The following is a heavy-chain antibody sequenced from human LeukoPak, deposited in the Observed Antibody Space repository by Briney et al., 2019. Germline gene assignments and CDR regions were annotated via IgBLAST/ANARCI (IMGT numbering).Heavy chain of an antibody. CDR1: GFTFSSYG. V-gene: IGHV3-21*01. D-gene: IGHD3-22*01. Sequence: GGSLRLSCAASGFTFSSYGMHWVRQAPGKGLEWVSSIGSSSGYIYYADSVKGRFTISRDNAKNSLYLQMNSLRAEDTAVYYCARAQYYYDSSGYWPWGQGTLVTVSS. CDR2: IGSSSGYI. CDR3: ARAQYYYDSSGYWP. J-gene: IGHJ5*02.